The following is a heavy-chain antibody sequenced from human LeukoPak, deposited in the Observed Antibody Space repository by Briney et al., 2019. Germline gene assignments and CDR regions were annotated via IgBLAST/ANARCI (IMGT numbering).Heavy chain of an antibody. Sequence: GASVKVSCKASGYTFTSSGISWVRQAPGQGLEWMGWISTYTGYSKYAQNLQGRVTMTADTSTSTAYMELSSLRSDDTAVYYCAKNSSGGYSDYWGRGTLVTVSS. D-gene: IGHD6-19*01. V-gene: IGHV1-18*01. CDR1: GYTFTSSG. CDR3: AKNSSGGYSDY. CDR2: ISTYTGYS. J-gene: IGHJ4*02.